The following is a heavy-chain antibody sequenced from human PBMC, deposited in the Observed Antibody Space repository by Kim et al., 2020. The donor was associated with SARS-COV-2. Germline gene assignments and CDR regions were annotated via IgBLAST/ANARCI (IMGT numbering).Heavy chain of an antibody. Sequence: GGSLRLSCAASGFTFSSYEMNWVRQAPGKGLEWVSYISSSGSTIYYADSVNGRFTISRDNAKNSLYLQMNSLRAEDTAVYYCARGDFDWLLYQSYGMDVWGQGTTVTVSS. V-gene: IGHV3-48*03. CDR3: ARGDFDWLLYQSYGMDV. CDR1: GFTFSSYE. CDR2: ISSSGSTI. J-gene: IGHJ6*02. D-gene: IGHD3-9*01.